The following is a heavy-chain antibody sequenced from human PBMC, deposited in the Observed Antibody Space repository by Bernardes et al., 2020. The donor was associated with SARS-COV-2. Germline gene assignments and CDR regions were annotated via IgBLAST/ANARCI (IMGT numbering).Heavy chain of an antibody. Sequence: GGYLRLSCSASGFTFSSYSMHSVRQAPGKGLEYVSGTSSDGDNKQYAASVEDRFTISRDNSKDTLYLQLTSLRLEDTAVYYCVKADYKFFWPSSGWGGHFFDNWGQGSLLTVSS. J-gene: IGHJ4*02. D-gene: IGHD6-19*01. CDR1: GFTFSSYS. CDR3: VKADYKFFWPSSGWGGHFFDN. V-gene: IGHV3-64D*06. CDR2: TSSDGDNK.